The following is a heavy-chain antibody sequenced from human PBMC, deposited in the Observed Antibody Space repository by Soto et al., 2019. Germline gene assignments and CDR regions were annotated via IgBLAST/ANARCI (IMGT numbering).Heavy chain of an antibody. CDR2: INGDGSYT. V-gene: IGHV3-74*01. CDR3: VRTWHGFDI. Sequence: EVQLVESGGGLVQPGGPLRLSCAASGFTFSTYWMHWVRQAPEKGLLWVSHINGDGSYTDFADSVKGRFTISRDNAKNTVYLQMQSLRVEDTAVYFCVRTWHGFDIWGPGTMVTVSS. J-gene: IGHJ3*02. CDR1: GFTFSTYW.